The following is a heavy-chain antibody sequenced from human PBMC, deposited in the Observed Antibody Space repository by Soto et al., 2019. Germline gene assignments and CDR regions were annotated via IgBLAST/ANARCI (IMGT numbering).Heavy chain of an antibody. Sequence: SETLSLTCTVSGGSIISGDYYWSWISQPPGKGLEWIGYIYYSGDTSYNPSLKSRVTISIDTSKNQFSLKLSSVTAADTAFYYCAREGAILGGGKCEYYSTMDVWGQGNTVTVSS. V-gene: IGHV4-30-4*08. CDR3: AREGAILGGGKCEYYSTMDV. J-gene: IGHJ6*02. CDR1: GGSIISGDYY. D-gene: IGHD2-15*01. CDR2: IYYSGDT.